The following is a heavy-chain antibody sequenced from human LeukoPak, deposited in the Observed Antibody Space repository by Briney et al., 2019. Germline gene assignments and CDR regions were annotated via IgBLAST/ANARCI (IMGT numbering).Heavy chain of an antibody. J-gene: IGHJ4*02. CDR1: GGSISSYY. D-gene: IGHD6-19*01. CDR3: ASAVADQVFDY. V-gene: IGHV4-59*08. Sequence: SETLSLTCTVSGGSISSYYWSWIRQPPGKGLQWIGYIYYSGSTNYNPSLKSRVTISVDTSKNQFSLKLSSVTAADTAVYYCASAVADQVFDYWGQGTLVTVSS. CDR2: IYYSGST.